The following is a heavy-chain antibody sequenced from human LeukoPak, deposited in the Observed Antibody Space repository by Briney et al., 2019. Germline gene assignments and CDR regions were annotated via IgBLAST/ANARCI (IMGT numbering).Heavy chain of an antibody. V-gene: IGHV3-15*01. CDR3: TTGRRFDY. Sequence: PGGSLRLSCAASGFTFSNAWMSWVRQAPGKGLEWVGRIKSKTEGGTTDYAAAVKGRLTISRDDSKNTLYLQMNSLKPEDTAVYYCTTGRRFDYWGQGTLVTVSS. J-gene: IGHJ4*02. CDR2: IKSKTEGGTT. CDR1: GFTFSNAW.